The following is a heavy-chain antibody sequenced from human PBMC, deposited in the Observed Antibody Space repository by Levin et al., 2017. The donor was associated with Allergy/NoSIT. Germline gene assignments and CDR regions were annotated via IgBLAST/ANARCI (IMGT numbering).Heavy chain of an antibody. V-gene: IGHV3-33*01. CDR2: IWYDGSNK. Sequence: GGSLRLSCAASGFTFSSYGMHWVRQAPGKGLEWVAVIWYDGSNKYYADSVKGRFTISRDNSKNTLYLQMNSLRAEDTAVYYCARGFSRTHYYYYGMDVWGQGTTVTVSS. J-gene: IGHJ6*02. D-gene: IGHD1-14*01. CDR1: GFTFSSYG. CDR3: ARGFSRTHYYYYGMDV.